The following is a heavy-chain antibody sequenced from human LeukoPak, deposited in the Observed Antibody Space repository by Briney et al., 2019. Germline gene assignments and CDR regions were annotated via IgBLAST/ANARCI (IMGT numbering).Heavy chain of an antibody. CDR1: GFTFSSYS. Sequence: PGGSLRLSCAASGFTFSSYSMNWVRQAPGKGLEWVSSISSSSSYIYYADSVKGRFTISRDNAKNSLYLQMNSLRAEDTAVYYCARDLIGAIFGVAHDYWGQGTLVTVSS. CDR3: ARDLIGAIFGVAHDY. CDR2: ISSSSSYI. J-gene: IGHJ4*02. D-gene: IGHD3-3*01. V-gene: IGHV3-21*01.